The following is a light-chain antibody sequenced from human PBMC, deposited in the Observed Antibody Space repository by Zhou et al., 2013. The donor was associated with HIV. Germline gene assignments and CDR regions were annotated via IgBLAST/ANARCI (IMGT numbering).Light chain of an antibody. Sequence: EILMTQSPSSLSASLGDTVTLTCRASHDIGTNLNWYQQKLGRAPTLLIYASTTLQSGVPSRFSGSGSGTEFTLTISSLQPDDFATYYCQQYNSYSWTFGQGTKVEIK. CDR3: QQYNSYSWT. CDR2: AST. J-gene: IGKJ1*01. V-gene: IGKV1-17*01. CDR1: HDIGTN.